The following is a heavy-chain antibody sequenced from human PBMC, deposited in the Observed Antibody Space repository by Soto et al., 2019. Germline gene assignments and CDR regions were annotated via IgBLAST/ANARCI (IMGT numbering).Heavy chain of an antibody. CDR3: ARVTVTDTVTTWYYWYFDL. CDR2: IYYSGST. V-gene: IGHV4-30-4*01. J-gene: IGHJ2*01. D-gene: IGHD4-17*01. CDR1: GGSISSGDYY. Sequence: QVQLQESGPGLVKPSQTLSLTCTVSGGSISSGDYYWSWIRQPPGKGLVWIGYIYYSGSTYYNPSLKSRVTISVDTSKNQFSLKLSSVTAADTAVYYCARVTVTDTVTTWYYWYFDLWGRGTLVTVSS.